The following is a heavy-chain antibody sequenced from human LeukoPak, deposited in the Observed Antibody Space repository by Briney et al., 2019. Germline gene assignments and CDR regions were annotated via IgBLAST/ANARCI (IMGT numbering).Heavy chain of an antibody. CDR2: IYSGGST. V-gene: IGHV3-53*01. CDR3: TTDLASSGWYGTQTDY. CDR1: GFTVSSNY. J-gene: IGHJ4*02. Sequence: GGSLRLSCAASGFTVSSNYTSWVRQAPGKGLEWVSVIYSGGSTYYADSVKGRFTISRDNSKSTLYIQMNSLKTEDTAVYYCTTDLASSGWYGTQTDYWGQGTLVTVSS. D-gene: IGHD6-19*01.